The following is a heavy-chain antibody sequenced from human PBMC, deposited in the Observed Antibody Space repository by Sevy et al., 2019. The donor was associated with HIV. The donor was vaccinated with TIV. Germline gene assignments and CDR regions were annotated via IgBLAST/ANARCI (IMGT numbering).Heavy chain of an antibody. J-gene: IGHJ4*02. CDR3: ARGGLTQQQLDYFDS. Sequence: SETLSLTCTVSGISISNYYWTWIRQPPGKGLEWIGYIYYTGSSDSNPSLKSRVTTSVDTSKYQFSLKLSSVTAADTAIYYCARGGLTQQQLDYFDSWGQGILVTVSS. CDR2: IYYTGSS. CDR1: GISISNYY. D-gene: IGHD6-13*01. V-gene: IGHV4-59*01.